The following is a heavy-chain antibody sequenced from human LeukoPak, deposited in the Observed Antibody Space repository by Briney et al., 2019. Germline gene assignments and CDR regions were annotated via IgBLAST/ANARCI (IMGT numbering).Heavy chain of an antibody. CDR2: IYWDDDK. D-gene: IGHD6-13*01. CDR1: GFSPSTSGVG. CDR3: AHNSWGSSWYNWFDP. V-gene: IGHV2-5*02. Sequence: AGPTQVKPTPTLSLSCTFTGFSPSTSGVGVSWILQPPGKALVWLALIYWDDDKRYSPSLKSRLTITKDTSKNQVVLTMTNMDPVDTSTYYCAHNSWGSSWYNWFDPWGQGTLVTVAS. J-gene: IGHJ5*02.